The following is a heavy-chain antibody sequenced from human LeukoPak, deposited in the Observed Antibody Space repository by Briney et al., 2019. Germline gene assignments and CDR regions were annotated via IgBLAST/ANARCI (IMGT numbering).Heavy chain of an antibody. CDR2: ISSTGSDI. D-gene: IGHD1-26*01. CDR1: GFIFSNYE. Sequence: GGSLRLSCAGSGFIFSNYEMNWVRQAPGKGLEWVSYISSTGSDIYYADSVKGRFTISRDNAENSLYLQMDSLRAEDTAVYYCARDLPTGTYRAYFDNWGQGTLVTVSS. CDR3: ARDLPTGTYRAYFDN. V-gene: IGHV3-48*03. J-gene: IGHJ4*02.